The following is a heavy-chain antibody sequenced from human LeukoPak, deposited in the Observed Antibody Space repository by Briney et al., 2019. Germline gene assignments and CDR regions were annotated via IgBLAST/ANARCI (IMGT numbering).Heavy chain of an antibody. CDR1: GGSISSGGYY. Sequence: PSETLSLTCTVSGGSISSGGYYWSWIRQHPGKGLEWIGYIYYSGSTYYNPSLKSRVTISVDTSKNQFSLKLSSVTAADTAVYYCARGPITMIAIFDYWGRGTLVTVSS. CDR3: ARGPITMIAIFDY. J-gene: IGHJ4*02. V-gene: IGHV4-31*03. D-gene: IGHD3-22*01. CDR2: IYYSGST.